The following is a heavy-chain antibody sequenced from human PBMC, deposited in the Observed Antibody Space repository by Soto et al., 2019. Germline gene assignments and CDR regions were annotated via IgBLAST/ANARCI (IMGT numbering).Heavy chain of an antibody. CDR3: ARVRRGTTYPMFDY. V-gene: IGHV4-31*03. J-gene: IGHJ4*02. CDR2: IYYSGST. Sequence: SETLSLTCTVSGGSISSGGYYWSWIRQHPGKGLERVGYIYYSGSTYYNPSLKSRVTISVDTSKNQFSLKLSSVTAADTAVYYCARVRRGTTYPMFDYWGQGTLVTVSS. D-gene: IGHD4-17*01. CDR1: GGSISSGGYY.